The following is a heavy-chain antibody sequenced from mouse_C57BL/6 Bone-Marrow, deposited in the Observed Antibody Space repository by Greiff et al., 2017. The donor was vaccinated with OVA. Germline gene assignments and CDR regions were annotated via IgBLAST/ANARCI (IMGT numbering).Heavy chain of an antibody. Sequence: QVQLKQSGAELVMPGASVKLSCKASGYTFTSYWMHWVKQRPGQGLEWIGEIDPSDSYTNYNQKFKGKSTLTVDKSSSTAYMQLSSLTSEDSAVYYCARYSNYPEWGQGTLVTVSA. D-gene: IGHD2-5*01. CDR2: IDPSDSYT. J-gene: IGHJ3*02. CDR3: ARYSNYPE. CDR1: GYTFTSYW. V-gene: IGHV1-69*01.